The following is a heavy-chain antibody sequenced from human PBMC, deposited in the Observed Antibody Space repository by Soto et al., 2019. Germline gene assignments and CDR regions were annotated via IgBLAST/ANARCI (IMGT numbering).Heavy chain of an antibody. CDR2: VRYNGGDK. Sequence: GGSLRLSCAASGFTFSTYGMHWVRQAPGKGLEWVALVRYNGGDKYYAASVEGRFTISRDNSKITLYLQMNSLRAEDTAVYYCSRRMTGNWFDPWGQGTLVTVSS. CDR3: SRRMTGNWFDP. J-gene: IGHJ5*02. CDR1: GFTFSTYG. V-gene: IGHV3-33*01. D-gene: IGHD1-20*01.